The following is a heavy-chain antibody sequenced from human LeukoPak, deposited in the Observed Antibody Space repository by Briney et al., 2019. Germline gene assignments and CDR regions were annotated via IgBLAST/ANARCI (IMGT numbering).Heavy chain of an antibody. CDR2: ISAYNGNT. D-gene: IGHD6-13*01. J-gene: IGHJ6*02. CDR3: ARDEVAAAGTYYYYGMDV. V-gene: IGHV1-18*01. Sequence: ASVKVSCKASGYTFTSYGISWVRQAPGQGLEWMGWISAYNGNTNYAQKLQSRVTMTTDTSTSTAYMELRSLRSDDTAVYYCARDEVAAAGTYYYYGMDVWGQGTTVTVSS. CDR1: GYTFTSYG.